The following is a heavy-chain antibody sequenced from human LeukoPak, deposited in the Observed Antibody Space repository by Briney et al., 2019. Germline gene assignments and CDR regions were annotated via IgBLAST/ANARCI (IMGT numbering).Heavy chain of an antibody. CDR1: GFTFDDYA. CDR3: AKDGQRRAVSVVTYMDV. V-gene: IGHV3-9*01. D-gene: IGHD6-19*01. Sequence: GGSLRLSCAAAGFTFDDYAMHWVRQAPGKGLEWVSTINWNSGRMEYADSVKGRFTISRDNAKNSLYLQMNSLRDEDTALYYCAKDGQRRAVSVVTYMDVWGKGTTVSVSS. J-gene: IGHJ6*03. CDR2: INWNSGRM.